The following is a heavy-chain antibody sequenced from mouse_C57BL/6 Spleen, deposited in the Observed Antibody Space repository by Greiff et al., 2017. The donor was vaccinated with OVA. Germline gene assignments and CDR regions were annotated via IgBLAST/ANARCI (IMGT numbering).Heavy chain of an antibody. Sequence: EVKLMESGEGLVKPGGSLKLSCAASGFTFSSYAMSWVRQTPEKRLEWVAYISSGGDYIYYADTVKGRFTISRDNARNTLYLQMSSLKSEDTAMYYCTRGGTTVVGAMDYWGQGTSVTVSS. V-gene: IGHV5-9-1*02. J-gene: IGHJ4*01. CDR1: GFTFSSYA. D-gene: IGHD1-1*01. CDR3: TRGGTTVVGAMDY. CDR2: ISSGGDYI.